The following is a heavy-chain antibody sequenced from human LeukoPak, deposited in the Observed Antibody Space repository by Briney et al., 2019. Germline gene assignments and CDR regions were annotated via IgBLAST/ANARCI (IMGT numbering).Heavy chain of an antibody. CDR1: GFTFSSHG. CDR3: AKEIRPNDC. CDR2: ISIGGDTT. V-gene: IGHV3-23*01. D-gene: IGHD4-17*01. J-gene: IGHJ4*02. Sequence: GESLRLSCAASGFTFSSHGMCWVRQAPGRGLEWVSSISIGGDTTYSDSVKGRFTISRDNSKNTLYLQLDSLRAEDTAIYYCAKEIRPNDCWGQGTPVTVSS.